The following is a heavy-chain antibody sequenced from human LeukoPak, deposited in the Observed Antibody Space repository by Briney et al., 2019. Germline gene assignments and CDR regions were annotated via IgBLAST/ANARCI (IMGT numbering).Heavy chain of an antibody. CDR3: AKGAVGWPAAPDY. CDR1: GFTFSSYG. Sequence: SGGSLRLSCAASGFTFSSYGMHWVRQAPGKGLEWVAFIRYDGSNKYYADSVKGRFTISRDNPKNTPYLQMNSLRAEDTAVYYCAKGAVGWPAAPDYWGQGTLVTVSS. V-gene: IGHV3-30*02. CDR2: IRYDGSNK. D-gene: IGHD6-13*01. J-gene: IGHJ4*02.